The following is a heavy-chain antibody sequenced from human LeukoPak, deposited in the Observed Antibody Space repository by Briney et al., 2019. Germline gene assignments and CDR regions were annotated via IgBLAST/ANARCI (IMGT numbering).Heavy chain of an antibody. Sequence: SETLSLACAVYGGSFSGYYWSWIRQPPGKGLEWIGEINRSGSTNYNPSLKSRVTISVDTSKNQFSLKLSSVTAADTAVYYCARISGPPFDYWGQGTLVTVSS. CDR2: INRSGST. D-gene: IGHD5-12*01. CDR1: GGSFSGYY. V-gene: IGHV4-34*01. CDR3: ARISGPPFDY. J-gene: IGHJ4*02.